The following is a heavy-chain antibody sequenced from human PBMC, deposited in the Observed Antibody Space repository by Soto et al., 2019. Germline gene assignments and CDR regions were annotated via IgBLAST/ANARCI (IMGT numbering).Heavy chain of an antibody. Sequence: QVQLQQSGAGLLKPSETLSLTCDVYGGSFSGYIWTWIRQTPGKGLQWIGQINHSGSANYNPSLNSRVTISVHTSNSQFSLELSSVTAADTAVYYCARGLIPGSQYSGGWYYFDSWGQGTQVTVSS. D-gene: IGHD1-26*01. J-gene: IGHJ4*02. V-gene: IGHV4-34*01. CDR3: ARGLIPGSQYSGGWYYFDS. CDR1: GGSFSGYI. CDR2: INHSGSA.